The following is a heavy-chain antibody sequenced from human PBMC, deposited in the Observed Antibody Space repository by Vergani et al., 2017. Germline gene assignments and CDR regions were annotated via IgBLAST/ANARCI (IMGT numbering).Heavy chain of an antibody. V-gene: IGHV4-34*01. D-gene: IGHD3-3*01. Sequence: QVQLQQWGAGLLKPSETLSLTCAVYGGSFSGYYWSWIRQPPGKGLEWIGEINHSGSTNYNPSLKSRVTISVDKSKNQFSLKLSSVTAADTSVYYCARGRESVDYDLWSGSLYYYYMDVWGKGTTVTVSS. J-gene: IGHJ6*03. CDR1: GGSFSGYY. CDR2: INHSGST. CDR3: ARGRESVDYDLWSGSLYYYYMDV.